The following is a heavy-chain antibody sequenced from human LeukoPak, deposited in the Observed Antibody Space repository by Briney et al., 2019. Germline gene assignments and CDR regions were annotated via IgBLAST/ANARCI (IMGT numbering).Heavy chain of an antibody. Sequence: QPSETLSLTCAVSGDSISSNYCWRWVRQFPGQGLEWIGEVYRRGSTSYNPSLKSRVVISIDKSKNQYSLNLNSVTAADTAMYYCGRHAYGDSSAAFDIWGQGTMVIVSS. D-gene: IGHD4-17*01. J-gene: IGHJ3*02. CDR3: GRHAYGDSSAAFDI. CDR1: GDSISSNYC. CDR2: VYRRGST. V-gene: IGHV4-4*02.